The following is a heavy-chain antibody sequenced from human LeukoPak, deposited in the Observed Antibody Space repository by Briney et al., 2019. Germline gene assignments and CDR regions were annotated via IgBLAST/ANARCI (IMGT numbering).Heavy chain of an antibody. CDR1: GFTFSSNG. D-gene: IGHD1-26*01. Sequence: GGSLRLSCAASGFTFSSNGMYWVRPAPGKGLEWVAFIRYDGSNKYYADSVKGRFTISRDNSKNTLYLQMNSLRAEDTAVYYCAKPSWEVFDYWGQGTLVTVSS. J-gene: IGHJ4*02. CDR2: IRYDGSNK. CDR3: AKPSWEVFDY. V-gene: IGHV3-30*02.